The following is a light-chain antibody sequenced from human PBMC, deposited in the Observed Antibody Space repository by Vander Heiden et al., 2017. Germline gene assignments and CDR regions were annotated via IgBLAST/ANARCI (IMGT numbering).Light chain of an antibody. CDR2: GAS. CDR3: QQYGSSPMYT. CDR1: QSDSSSY. Sequence: EIVLTPSPATLSSSPGERATLSCRASQSDSSSYLAWYQQKTGQAPRLLIYGASSRATGIPDRFSGSGSGTDFTLTISRLEPEDYAVYYCQQYGSSPMYTFGQGTKLEIK. J-gene: IGKJ2*01. V-gene: IGKV3-20*01.